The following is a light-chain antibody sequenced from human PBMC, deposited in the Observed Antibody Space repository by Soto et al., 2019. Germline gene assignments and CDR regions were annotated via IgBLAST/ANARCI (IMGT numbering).Light chain of an antibody. Sequence: QSVLTQPPSVSGALGQRVTISCTGSSSNIGAGYDVHWYQQLPGTAPKLLIYGNSNRPSGVPDRFSGSKSGTSASLAITGLQAEDEADYYCQSYDSSLSGLVFGTGTKLTVL. J-gene: IGLJ1*01. CDR1: SSNIGAGYD. CDR2: GNS. CDR3: QSYDSSLSGLV. V-gene: IGLV1-40*01.